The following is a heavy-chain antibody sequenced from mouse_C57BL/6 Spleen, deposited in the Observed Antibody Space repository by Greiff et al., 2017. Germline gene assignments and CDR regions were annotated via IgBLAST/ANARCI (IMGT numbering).Heavy chain of an antibody. D-gene: IGHD3-3*01. CDR3: ARRDEGNYFDY. V-gene: IGHV1-69*01. CDR1: GYTFTSYW. CDR2: IDPSDSYT. J-gene: IGHJ2*01. Sequence: QVQLQQPGAELVMPGASVKLSCKASGYTFTSYWMHWVKQRPGQGLEWIGEIDPSDSYTNYNQKFKGKSTLTVDKSSSTAYMQLSSLTSEDSAVYYCARRDEGNYFDYWGQGTTLTVSS.